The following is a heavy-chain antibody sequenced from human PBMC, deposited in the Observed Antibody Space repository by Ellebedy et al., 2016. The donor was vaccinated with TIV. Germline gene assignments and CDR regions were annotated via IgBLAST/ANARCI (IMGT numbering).Heavy chain of an antibody. V-gene: IGHV4-39*07. Sequence: SETLSLXXTASGGSISSSSYYWGWIRQPPGKGLEWIGSIYYSGSTNYNPSLKSRVTISVDTSKNQFSLKLSSVTAADTAVYYCARAVVTMVRGVSPGQVWFDPWGQGTLVTVSS. CDR3: ARAVVTMVRGVSPGQVWFDP. D-gene: IGHD3-10*01. CDR1: GGSISSSSYY. J-gene: IGHJ5*02. CDR2: IYYSGST.